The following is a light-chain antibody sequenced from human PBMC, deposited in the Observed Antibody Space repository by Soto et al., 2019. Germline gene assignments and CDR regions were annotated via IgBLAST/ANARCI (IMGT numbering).Light chain of an antibody. V-gene: IGLV2-14*01. CDR1: SSDVGGYNY. J-gene: IGLJ2*01. CDR3: SSYTSSSNLVV. Sequence: QSALTQPASVSGSPGQSITISCTGTSSDVGGYNYVSWYQQHPGKAPKLMIYDVSNRPSGVSNRFSGSKSGNTASLTISGRQAEDEADYYCSSYTSSSNLVVFGGGTTLTVL. CDR2: DVS.